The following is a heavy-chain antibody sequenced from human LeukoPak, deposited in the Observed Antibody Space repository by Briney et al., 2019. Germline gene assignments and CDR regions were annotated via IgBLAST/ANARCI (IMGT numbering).Heavy chain of an antibody. J-gene: IGHJ2*01. V-gene: IGHV4-61*08. Sequence: SETLSLTCTVSGGSISSGDYYWSWIRQPPGKGLEWIGYIYYSGSTNYNPSLKSRVTISVDTSKNQFSLELSSVTAADTAVYYCARDRDRGFGPSWYFDLWGRGTLVTVSS. CDR2: IYYSGST. CDR3: ARDRDRGFGPSWYFDL. D-gene: IGHD3-10*01. CDR1: GGSISSGDYY.